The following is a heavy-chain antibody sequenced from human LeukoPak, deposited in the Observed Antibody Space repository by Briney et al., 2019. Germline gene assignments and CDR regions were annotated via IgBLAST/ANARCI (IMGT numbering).Heavy chain of an antibody. CDR3: ARDGKRKDDAFDI. Sequence: PSETLSLTCTVSGGSISSGDYYWSWIRQPPGKGLEWIGYIYYSGSTYYNPSLKSRVTISVDTSKNQFSLKLSSVTAADTAAYYCARDGKRKDDAFDIWGQGTMVTVSS. D-gene: IGHD1-26*01. CDR1: GGSISSGDYY. J-gene: IGHJ3*02. V-gene: IGHV4-30-4*08. CDR2: IYYSGST.